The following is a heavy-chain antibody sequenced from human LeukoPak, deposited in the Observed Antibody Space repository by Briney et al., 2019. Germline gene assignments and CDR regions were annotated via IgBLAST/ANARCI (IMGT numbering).Heavy chain of an antibody. CDR3: ARDKRVGATRTPPSDAFDI. D-gene: IGHD1-26*01. CDR2: IKQDGSEK. CDR1: GFTFSSYW. J-gene: IGHJ3*02. V-gene: IGHV3-7*01. Sequence: PGGSLRLSCAASGFTFSSYWMSWVRQAPGKGLEWVANIKQDGSEKYYVDSVKGRFTISRDNAKNSLYLQMNSLRAEDTAVYYCARDKRVGATRTPPSDAFDIWGQGTMVTVSS.